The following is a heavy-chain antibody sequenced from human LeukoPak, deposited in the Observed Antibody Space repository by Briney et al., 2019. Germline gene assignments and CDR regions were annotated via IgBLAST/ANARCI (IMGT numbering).Heavy chain of an antibody. D-gene: IGHD1-14*01. CDR1: GFTFSSCG. CDR2: IGPTGTDR. Sequence: GGSLRLSCAASGFTFSSCGFNWVRQPPGKGLEWVSSIGPTGTDRYYADSVRGRFTISRDNAKNSMYLQMDSLRDEDTAVYCATETIGRHYDYWGQGTLLTVSS. CDR3: ATETIGRHYDY. J-gene: IGHJ4*02. V-gene: IGHV3-21*01.